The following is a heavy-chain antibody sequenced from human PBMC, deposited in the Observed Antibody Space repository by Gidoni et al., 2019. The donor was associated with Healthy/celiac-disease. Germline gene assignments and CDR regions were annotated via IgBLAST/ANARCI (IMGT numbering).Heavy chain of an antibody. CDR1: GYTFTSYD. D-gene: IGHD1-7*01. CDR2: MNPNSGNT. CDR3: AVIPLYNWNYEVDP. Sequence: QVQLVQSGAEVKKPGASVKVSCKASGYTFTSYDINWVRQATGQGLEWMGWMNPNSGNTGYAQKFQGRVTMTRNTSISTAYMELSSLRSEDTAVYYCAVIPLYNWNYEVDPWGQGTLVTVSS. J-gene: IGHJ5*02. V-gene: IGHV1-8*01.